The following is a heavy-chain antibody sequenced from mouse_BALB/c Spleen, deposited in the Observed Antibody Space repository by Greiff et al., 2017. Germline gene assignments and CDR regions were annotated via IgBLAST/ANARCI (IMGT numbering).Heavy chain of an antibody. V-gene: IGHV5-17*02. CDR3: ASLALLRRPFAY. CDR2: ISSGSSTI. J-gene: IGHJ3*01. CDR1: GFTFSSFG. D-gene: IGHD1-2*01. Sequence: EVHLVESGGGLVQPGGSRKLSCAASGFTFSSFGMHWVRQAPEKGLEWVAYISSGSSTIYYADTVKGRFTISRDNPKNTLFLQMTSLRSEDTAMYYCASLALLRRPFAYWGQGTLVTVSA.